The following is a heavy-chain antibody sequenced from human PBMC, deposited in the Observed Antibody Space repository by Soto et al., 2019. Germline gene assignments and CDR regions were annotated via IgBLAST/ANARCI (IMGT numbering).Heavy chain of an antibody. CDR2: MWFHETNK. CDR1: GFTYSNYC. Sequence: LGLCFTASGFTYSNYCMQWVPPAPGKGLEWVAVMWFHETNKYYADSVKGRFTISRDDSKSTLYLQMNSLRAEDTAVYYCAKKMFEDTSGYHPNDVFDIWGQGTMVTV. V-gene: IGHV3-33*06. D-gene: IGHD3-22*01. CDR3: AKKMFEDTSGYHPNDVFDI. J-gene: IGHJ3*02.